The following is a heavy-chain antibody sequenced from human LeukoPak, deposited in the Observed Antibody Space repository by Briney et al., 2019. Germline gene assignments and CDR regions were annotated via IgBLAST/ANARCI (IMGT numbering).Heavy chain of an antibody. J-gene: IGHJ6*03. V-gene: IGHV4-34*01. CDR1: GGSFSGYY. D-gene: IGHD2-2*02. CDR2: INHSGST. Sequence: SETLSLTCAVYGGSFSGYYWSWISQPPGKGLEWIGEINHSGSTNYNPSLKSRVTISVDTSKNQFSLKLSSVTAADTAVYYCARDTPLGYCSSTSCYNYYYYYMDVWGKGTTVTVSS. CDR3: ARDTPLGYCSSTSCYNYYYYYMDV.